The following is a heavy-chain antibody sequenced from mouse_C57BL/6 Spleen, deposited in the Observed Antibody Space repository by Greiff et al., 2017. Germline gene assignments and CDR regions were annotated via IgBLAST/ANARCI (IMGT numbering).Heavy chain of an antibody. J-gene: IGHJ4*01. D-gene: IGHD3-2*02. CDR2: IYPRSGNT. CDR1: GYTFTSSG. Sequence: VQLQQSGAELARPGASVKLSCKASGYTFTSSGISWVKQRTGQGLEWIGEIYPRSGNTYYNEKFKGKATLTADKSSSTAYMELRSLTSVDSAVYFCARLGAQAFCYAMDYWGQGTSVTVSS. CDR3: ARLGAQAFCYAMDY. V-gene: IGHV1-81*01.